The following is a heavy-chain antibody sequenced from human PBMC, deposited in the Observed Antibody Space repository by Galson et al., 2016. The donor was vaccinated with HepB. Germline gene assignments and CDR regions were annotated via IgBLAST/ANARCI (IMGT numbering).Heavy chain of an antibody. D-gene: IGHD2-21*02. CDR3: ARTAEDPLDAFHI. CDR1: GYTFTGYF. Sequence: SVKVSCKASGYTFTGYFMHWVRQAPGQGLEWMGWINPNSGDTNYAQKFQGRVTMTRDTSISTAYMELSRLRSDDTAVYYCARTAEDPLDAFHIWGQGTMVTVAS. V-gene: IGHV1-2*02. CDR2: INPNSGDT. J-gene: IGHJ3*02.